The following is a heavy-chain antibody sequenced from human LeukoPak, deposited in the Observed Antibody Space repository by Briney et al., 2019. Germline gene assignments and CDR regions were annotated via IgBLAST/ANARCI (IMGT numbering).Heavy chain of an antibody. CDR2: IYYSGST. V-gene: IGHV4-31*03. CDR1: GGSISSGGYY. Sequence: SETLSLTCTVSGGSISSGGYYWSWIRQHPGKGLEWIGYIYYSGSTYYNPSLKSRVTTSVDTSKNQFSLKLSSVTAADTAVYYCARGVHTSIRNYDFWSGYYPFDYWGQGTLVTASS. CDR3: ARGVHTSIRNYDFWSGYYPFDY. J-gene: IGHJ4*02. D-gene: IGHD3-3*01.